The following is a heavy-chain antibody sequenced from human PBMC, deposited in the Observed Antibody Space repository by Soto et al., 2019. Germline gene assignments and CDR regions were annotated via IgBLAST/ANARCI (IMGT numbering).Heavy chain of an antibody. CDR1: GGSISSYY. Sequence: SETLSLTCTVSGGSISSYYWSWIRQPPGKGLEWIGYIYYSGSTNYNPSLKSRVTISVDTSKNQFSLKLSSVTAADTAVYYCARESDYYGSGSYYTELLRYYYMDVWGKGTTVTVSS. CDR3: ARESDYYGSGSYYTELLRYYYMDV. D-gene: IGHD3-10*01. CDR2: IYYSGST. J-gene: IGHJ6*03. V-gene: IGHV4-59*01.